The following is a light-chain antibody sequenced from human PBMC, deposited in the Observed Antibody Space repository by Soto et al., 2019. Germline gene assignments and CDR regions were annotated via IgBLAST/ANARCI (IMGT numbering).Light chain of an antibody. CDR1: QSISGNY. CDR3: QQYVISVT. Sequence: EIVLTQSPGTLSLSPGEGATLSCRASQSISGNYLAWYQQKPGQTPRLLIYGASNRATGIPERFSVSGSGTDFTLTISRLEPQDSAIYYCQQYVISVTFGQGTRLEIK. J-gene: IGKJ5*01. CDR2: GAS. V-gene: IGKV3-20*01.